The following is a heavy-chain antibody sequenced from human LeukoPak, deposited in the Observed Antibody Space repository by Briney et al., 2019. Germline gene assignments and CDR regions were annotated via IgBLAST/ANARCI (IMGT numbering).Heavy chain of an antibody. CDR1: GFTLSTYS. V-gene: IGHV3-48*01. Sequence: GTLRLSRAASGFTLSTYSMNLGRQAPGEGAGGVSYISTTTSAIYYADSVKGRFTVSRDNAKSSLYLQMNSLRADDTAVYYCARAPYGERGGSDYWGQGTLVTVSS. CDR3: ARAPYGERGGSDY. J-gene: IGHJ4*02. CDR2: ISTTTSAI. D-gene: IGHD4-17*01.